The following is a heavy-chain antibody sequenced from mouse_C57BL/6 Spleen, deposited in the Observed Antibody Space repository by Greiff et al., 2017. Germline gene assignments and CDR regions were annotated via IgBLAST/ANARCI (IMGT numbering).Heavy chain of an antibody. Sequence: VQLLQSGPELVKPGASVKLSCTASGYTFTSYAIYWVKQTPGQGLEWYGWICPRDGCTKYDAKFKGKVTLTVDTSSSTAYMELHSLTSENSAVYFSSREYYGNFDYWGQGTTLTVSS. D-gene: IGHD1-1*01. CDR3: SREYYGNFDY. V-gene: IGHV1-85*01. CDR2: ICPRDGCT. J-gene: IGHJ2*01. CDR1: GYTFTSYA.